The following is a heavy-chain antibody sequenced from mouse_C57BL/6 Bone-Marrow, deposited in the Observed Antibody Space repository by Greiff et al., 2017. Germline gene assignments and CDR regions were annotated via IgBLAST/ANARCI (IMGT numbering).Heavy chain of an antibody. D-gene: IGHD2-3*01. CDR2: IYPGSGNT. Sequence: QVQLQQSGAELVRPGASVKLSCKASGYTFTDYYINWVKQRPGQGLEWIARIYPGSGNTYYNEKFKGKATLTAEKSSSTAYMQLSSLTSEDSAVYFCARRGYDGYYYAMDYWGQGTSVTVSS. CDR1: GYTFTDYY. V-gene: IGHV1-76*01. J-gene: IGHJ4*01. CDR3: ARRGYDGYYYAMDY.